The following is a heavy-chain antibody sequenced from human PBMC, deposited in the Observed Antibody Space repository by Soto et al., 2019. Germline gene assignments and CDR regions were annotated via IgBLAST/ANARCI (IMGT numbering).Heavy chain of an antibody. J-gene: IGHJ4*02. D-gene: IGHD6-19*01. CDR2: INPSGGST. V-gene: IGHV1-46*01. CDR3: ARAGYSSGWPMVSDD. CDR1: GYTFTSYY. Sequence: ASVKVSCKASGYTFTSYYMHWVRQAPGQGLEWMGIINPSGGSTSYAQKFQGRVTMTRDTSTSTVYMELSSLRSEDTAVYYCARAGYSSGWPMVSDDWGPGTRLTVSS.